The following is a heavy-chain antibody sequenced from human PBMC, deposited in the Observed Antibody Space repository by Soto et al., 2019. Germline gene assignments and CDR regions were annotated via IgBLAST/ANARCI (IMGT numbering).Heavy chain of an antibody. V-gene: IGHV3-53*01. CDR1: GFTVSSDY. Sequence: EVPLVESGGGLIQPGGSLRLSCAASGFTVSSDYMSWVRQAPGKGLEWVSVIYTGGSTYYADSVKGRFTFSRDNSMNTMYLQMSSLRAEDTAVYYCARAYGGNPALFDPWGQGTLVTVSS. D-gene: IGHD4-17*01. CDR2: IYTGGST. J-gene: IGHJ5*02. CDR3: ARAYGGNPALFDP.